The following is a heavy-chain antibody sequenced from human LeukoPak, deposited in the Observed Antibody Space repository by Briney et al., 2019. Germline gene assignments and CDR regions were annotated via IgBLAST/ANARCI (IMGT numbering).Heavy chain of an antibody. V-gene: IGHV3-21*01. J-gene: IGHJ4*02. D-gene: IGHD1-20*01. Sequence: GGSLRLSCAASGFTFSSYSMNWVRQAPGKGLEWVSSITSSSYISYADSVKGRFTISRDNAKNSLYLQMNSLRAEDTAVYYCAKDAHNWNGWAYFDYWGQGTLVTVSS. CDR3: AKDAHNWNGWAYFDY. CDR2: ITSSSYI. CDR1: GFTFSSYS.